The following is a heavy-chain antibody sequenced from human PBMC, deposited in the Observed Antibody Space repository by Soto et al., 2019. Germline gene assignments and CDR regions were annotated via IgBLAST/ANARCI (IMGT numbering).Heavy chain of an antibody. Sequence: QVQLVQAGAEVKKPGSSVKVSCKASGGTFSSYAISWVRQSPGQGLEWMGGIIPIFGTANYAQQFQGRATITADESTSKAYMELRSLRSEDTAVYYCARSITGTGSYYYGMYVWGQGTTVNVSS. D-gene: IGHD1-20*01. CDR2: IIPIFGTA. CDR3: ARSITGTGSYYYGMYV. CDR1: GGTFSSYA. V-gene: IGHV1-69*12. J-gene: IGHJ6*02.